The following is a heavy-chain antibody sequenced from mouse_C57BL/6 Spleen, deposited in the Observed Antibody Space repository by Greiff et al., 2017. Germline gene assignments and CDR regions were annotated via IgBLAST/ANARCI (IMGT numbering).Heavy chain of an antibody. D-gene: IGHD2-5*01. V-gene: IGHV1-64*01. CDR1: GYTFTSYW. J-gene: IGHJ4*01. CDR3: ARERAFYSNYGIDY. CDR2: IHPNSGST. Sequence: VQLQQPGAELVKPGASVKLSCKASGYTFTSYWMHWVKQRPGQGLEWIGMIHPNSGSTNYNEKFKSKATLTVDKSSSTAYMQLSSLTSEDSAVEYCARERAFYSNYGIDYWGQGTSVTVSS.